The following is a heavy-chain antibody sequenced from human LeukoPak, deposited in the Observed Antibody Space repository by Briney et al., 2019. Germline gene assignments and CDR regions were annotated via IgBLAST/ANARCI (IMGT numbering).Heavy chain of an antibody. Sequence: GGSLRLSCAASGFTFSSYAMHWVRQAPGKGLEWVAVISYDGSNKYYADSVKGRFTISRDNSKNTLYLQMNSLRAEDTAVYYCATQGGSGWSALYYYYGMDVWGQGTTVTVSS. CDR3: ATQGGSGWSALYYYYGMDV. CDR2: ISYDGSNK. J-gene: IGHJ6*02. D-gene: IGHD6-19*01. CDR1: GFTFSSYA. V-gene: IGHV3-30*04.